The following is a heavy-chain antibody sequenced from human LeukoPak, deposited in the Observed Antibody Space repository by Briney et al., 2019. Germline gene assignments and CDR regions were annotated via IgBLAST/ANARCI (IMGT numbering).Heavy chain of an antibody. CDR1: GGSISSGGYF. CDR2: IYYSGST. Sequence: SETLSLTCTVSGGSISSGGYFWSWIRQHPGRGLEWIGCIYYSGSTYYNPSLKSRVTISVDTSKNQFSLKLSPVTAADTAVYYCARDRGIYGDYGFDYWGQGTLVTVSS. V-gene: IGHV4-61*08. CDR3: ARDRGIYGDYGFDY. D-gene: IGHD4-17*01. J-gene: IGHJ4*02.